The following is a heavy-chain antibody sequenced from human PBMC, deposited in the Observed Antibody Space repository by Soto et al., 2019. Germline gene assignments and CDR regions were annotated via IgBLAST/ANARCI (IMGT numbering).Heavy chain of an antibody. Sequence: ASVTVSCKASGYTFTSYGISWVRQAPGQGLEWMGWISAYNGNTNYAQKLQGRVTMTTDTSTSTAYMELRSLRSDDTAVYYCRVAMYDYGDYEGYWGQGTRVTVSS. D-gene: IGHD4-17*01. CDR1: GYTFTSYG. CDR2: ISAYNGNT. J-gene: IGHJ4*02. V-gene: IGHV1-18*04. CDR3: RVAMYDYGDYEGY.